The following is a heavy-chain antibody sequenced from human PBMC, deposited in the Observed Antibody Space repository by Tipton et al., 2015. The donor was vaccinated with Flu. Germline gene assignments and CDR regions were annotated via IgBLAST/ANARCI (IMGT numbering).Heavy chain of an antibody. Sequence: SLRLSCAASSGFSTYWMHWVRQAPGKGLVWVSRINSDGSDTRCADSVKGRFTISRDNAKNSVYLQMSSLRGEDMAVYYCVRGIASAASTWGQGTMVTVSS. CDR2: INSDGSDT. J-gene: IGHJ3*01. V-gene: IGHV3-74*01. D-gene: IGHD6-13*01. CDR3: VRGIASAAST. CDR1: SGFSTYW.